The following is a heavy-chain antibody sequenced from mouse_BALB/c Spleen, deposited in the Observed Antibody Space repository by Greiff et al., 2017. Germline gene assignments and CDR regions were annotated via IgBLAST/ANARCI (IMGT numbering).Heavy chain of an antibody. D-gene: IGHD1-1*01. V-gene: IGHV1S137*01. J-gene: IGHJ3*01. Sequence: VQLQQSGAELVRPGVSVKISCKGSGYTFTDYAMHWVKQSHAKSLEWIGVISTYYGDASYNQKFKGKATMTVDKSSSTAYMELARLTSEDSAIYYCARGDYYGSSYLAWFAYWGQGTLVTVSA. CDR1: GYTFTDYA. CDR2: ISTYYGDA. CDR3: ARGDYYGSSYLAWFAY.